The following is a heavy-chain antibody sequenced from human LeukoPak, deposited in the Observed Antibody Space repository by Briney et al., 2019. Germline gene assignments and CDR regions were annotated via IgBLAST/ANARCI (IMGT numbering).Heavy chain of an antibody. CDR3: ARVTGSYYPPVY. V-gene: IGHV3-48*03. CDR2: ISRGGIST. CDR1: RFTFSSYE. J-gene: IGHJ4*02. D-gene: IGHD1-26*01. Sequence: PGGSLRLSCAASRFTFSSYEMTWVRQAPGKWLEWVSYISRGGISTYYADSVKGRFTISRDNSKSTLYLQMNSLRADDTAVYYCARVTGSYYPPVYWGQGTLVSVSS.